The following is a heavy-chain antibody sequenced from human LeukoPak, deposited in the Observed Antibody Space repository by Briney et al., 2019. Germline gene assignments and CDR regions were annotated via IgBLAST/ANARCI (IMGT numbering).Heavy chain of an antibody. D-gene: IGHD3-16*01. J-gene: IGHJ4*02. CDR1: GYTFIGYY. CDR3: ARSFGTTSGFSVY. CDR2: INPNSGGA. Sequence: ASVKVSCKACGYTFIGYYMQWVRQAPGQGRDWMGGINPNSGGANYAQKFQAGVTTARDTSFSTAYMALSSLSSDETAVYVLARSFGTTSGFSVYWGQGALVTGSS. V-gene: IGHV1-2*02.